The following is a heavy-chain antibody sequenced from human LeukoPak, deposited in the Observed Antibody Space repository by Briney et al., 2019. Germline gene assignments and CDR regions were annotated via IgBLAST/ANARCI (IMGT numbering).Heavy chain of an antibody. D-gene: IGHD5-18*01. V-gene: IGHV1-2*02. CDR2: INPNSGGT. CDR3: ARGLNVDTAMVTGYYFDY. CDR1: GYTFTGYY. Sequence: ASVKVSCKASGYTFTGYYMHWVRQAPGQGLEWMGWINPNSGGTNYAQKFQGRVTITADESTSTAYMELSSLRSEDTAVYYCARGLNVDTAMVTGYYFDYWGQGTLVTVSS. J-gene: IGHJ4*02.